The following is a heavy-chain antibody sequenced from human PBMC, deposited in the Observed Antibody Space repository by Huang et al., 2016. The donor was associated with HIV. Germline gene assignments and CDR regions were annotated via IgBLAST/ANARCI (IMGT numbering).Heavy chain of an antibody. J-gene: IGHJ4*02. CDR2: IDDRGHT. CDR3: AREQAVTSIIEFDY. CDR1: GSSRGSS. D-gene: IGHD4-17*01. Sequence: GSSRGSSRRRGGQPPGNGLEWIGSIDDRGHTNYIASLKSRVTITVDTSKNQFSLKVSSVTAAATAVYYCAREQAVTSIIEFDYWGQGTLVTVSS. V-gene: IGHV4-59*01.